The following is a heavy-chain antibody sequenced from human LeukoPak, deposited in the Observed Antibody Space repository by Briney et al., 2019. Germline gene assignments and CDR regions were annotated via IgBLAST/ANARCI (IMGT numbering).Heavy chain of an antibody. CDR1: GFTFSSYA. V-gene: IGHV3-30-3*02. CDR3: AKLKDYGQTTVTTGPSYY. D-gene: IGHD4-17*01. Sequence: PGGSLRLSCAASGFTFSSYAMHWVRQAPGKGLEWVAVISYDGSNKYYADSVKGRFTISRDNSKNTLYLQMNSLRAEDTAVYYCAKLKDYGQTTVTTGPSYYWGQGTLVTVSS. CDR2: ISYDGSNK. J-gene: IGHJ4*02.